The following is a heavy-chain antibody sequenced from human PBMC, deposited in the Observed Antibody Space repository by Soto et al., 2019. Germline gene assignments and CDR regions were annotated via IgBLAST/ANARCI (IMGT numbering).Heavy chain of an antibody. J-gene: IGHJ4*02. CDR3: ARHHRLRYFDWLSALGY. D-gene: IGHD3-9*01. V-gene: IGHV4-30-2*01. CDR1: GGSISSGGYS. Sequence: SETLSLTCAVSGGSISSGGYSWSWIRQPPGKGLEWIGYIYHSGSTYYNPSLKSRVTISVDRSKNQFSLKLSSVTAADTAVYYCARHHRLRYFDWLSALGYWGQGTLVTVSS. CDR2: IYHSGST.